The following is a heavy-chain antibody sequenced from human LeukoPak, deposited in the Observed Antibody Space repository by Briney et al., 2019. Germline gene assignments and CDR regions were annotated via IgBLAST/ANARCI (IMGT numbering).Heavy chain of an antibody. Sequence: GGSLRLSCAASGFTFSSYAMSWVRQAPGKGLEWVSAISGSGGSTYYADSVKGRFTISRDNSKNTLYLQMNSLRAEDTTVYYCAKGRGDEGYYYYYMDVWGKGTTVTVSS. D-gene: IGHD6-25*01. CDR2: ISGSGGST. V-gene: IGHV3-23*01. J-gene: IGHJ6*03. CDR3: AKGRGDEGYYYYYMDV. CDR1: GFTFSSYA.